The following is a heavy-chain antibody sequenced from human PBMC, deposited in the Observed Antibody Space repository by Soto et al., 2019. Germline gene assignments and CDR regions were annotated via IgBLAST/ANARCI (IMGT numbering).Heavy chain of an antibody. D-gene: IGHD2-15*01. CDR3: ARAYCSGGSCYSYYYGMDV. J-gene: IGHJ6*02. CDR2: IYYSGST. Sequence: SETLSLTCAVSGYSISSYYWSWIRQPPGKGLEWIGYIYYSGSTNYNPSLKSRVTISVDTSKNQFSLKLSSVTAADTAVYYCARAYCSGGSCYSYYYGMDVWGQGTTVTVSS. V-gene: IGHV4-59*01. CDR1: GYSISSYY.